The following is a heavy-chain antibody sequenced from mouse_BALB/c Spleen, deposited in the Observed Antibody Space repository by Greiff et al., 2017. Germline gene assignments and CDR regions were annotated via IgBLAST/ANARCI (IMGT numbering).Heavy chain of an antibody. CDR3: ARSMITTGGYAMDY. CDR1: GFTFSSYA. D-gene: IGHD2-4*01. CDR2: ISSGGSYT. V-gene: IGHV5-9-4*01. J-gene: IGHJ4*01. Sequence: EVQLVESGGGLVKPGGSLKLSCAASGFTFSSYAMSWVRQSPEKRLEWVAEISSGGSYTYYPDTVTGRFTISRDNAKNTLYLEMSSLRSEDTAMYYCARSMITTGGYAMDYWGQGTSVTVSS.